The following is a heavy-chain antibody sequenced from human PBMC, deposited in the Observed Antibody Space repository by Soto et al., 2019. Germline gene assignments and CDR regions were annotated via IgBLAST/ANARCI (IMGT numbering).Heavy chain of an antibody. D-gene: IGHD4-17*01. CDR1: GFTFSDYY. CDR2: ISSSGSTI. V-gene: IGHV3-11*01. J-gene: IGHJ6*02. Sequence: QVQLVESGGGLVKPGGSLRLSCAASGFTFSDYYMSWIRQAPGKGLEWVSYISSSGSTIYYADSVKGRFTISRDKAKNSLYLQMNSLSAEDTAVYYCARGMTTGVYYYYYGMDVWGQGTTVTVSS. CDR3: ARGMTTGVYYYYYGMDV.